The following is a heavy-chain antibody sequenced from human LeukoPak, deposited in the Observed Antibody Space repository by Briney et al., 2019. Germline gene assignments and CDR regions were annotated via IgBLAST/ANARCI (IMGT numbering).Heavy chain of an antibody. CDR3: ARGPTTDLIMYYFDY. J-gene: IGHJ4*02. CDR2: IYSSGSA. V-gene: IGHV4-59*12. D-gene: IGHD4-17*01. Sequence: PSETLSLTCTVSGGSISSYYWSWIRQPPGKGLEWIGYIYSSGSAKYNPSLKSRGTIAVDTSKNQFSLKLSSVTAADTAVYYCARGPTTDLIMYYFDYWGQGTLVTVSS. CDR1: GGSISSYY.